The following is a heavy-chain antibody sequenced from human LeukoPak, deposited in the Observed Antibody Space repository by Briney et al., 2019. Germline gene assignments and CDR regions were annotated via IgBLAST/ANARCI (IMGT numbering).Heavy chain of an antibody. CDR2: IRHVGSNE. CDR3: AKDRIVGTNYLGYGMDV. V-gene: IGHV3-30*02. J-gene: IGHJ6*02. CDR1: GFAFSTYG. Sequence: GGSLRLSCAASGFAFSTYGMHWVRQAPGKGLEWVAFIRHVGSNEYYADSVRGRFAISRDNSQNTLHLQMNILRAEDTAVYYCAKDRIVGTNYLGYGMDVWGQGTTVTVSS. D-gene: IGHD1-26*01.